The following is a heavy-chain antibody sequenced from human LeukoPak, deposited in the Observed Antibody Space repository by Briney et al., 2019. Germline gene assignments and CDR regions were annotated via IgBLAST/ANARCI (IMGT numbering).Heavy chain of an antibody. J-gene: IGHJ4*02. CDR1: GYTFTGYY. CDR2: INPNSGET. V-gene: IGHV1-2*02. Sequence: ASVKVSCKASGYTFTGYYMHWVRQAPGQGFEWTGWINPNSGETNYALRFQGRVTMTRDTSISTAYMELSRLRSDDTAVYYCTRSDPFDYWGQGTLVTVSS. CDR3: TRSDPFDY. D-gene: IGHD2-21*02.